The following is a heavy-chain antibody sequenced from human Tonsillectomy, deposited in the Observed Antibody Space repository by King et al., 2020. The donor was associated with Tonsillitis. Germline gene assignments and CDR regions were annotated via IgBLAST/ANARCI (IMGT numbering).Heavy chain of an antibody. J-gene: IGHJ4*02. D-gene: IGHD6-13*01. CDR3: ARWVRDHSSSWYLDY. CDR2: IIQDGSGR. V-gene: IGHV3-7*04. CDR1: GFTFSNYV. Sequence: EVQLVESGGGLVQPGGSLRLSCAASGFTFSNYVMAWVRQAPGKGLEWVANIIQDGSGRYYVDYAKGRFTISRDNAKNSLFLQINSLRAEDTAVYYCARWVRDHSSSWYLDYWGQGTLVTVSS.